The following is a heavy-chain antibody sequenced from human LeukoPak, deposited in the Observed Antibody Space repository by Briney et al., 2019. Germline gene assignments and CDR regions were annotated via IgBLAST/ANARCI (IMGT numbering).Heavy chain of an antibody. CDR3: ARSSAIPYWYFDL. J-gene: IGHJ2*01. V-gene: IGHV4-59*01. D-gene: IGHD6-25*01. CDR1: GGSISSYY. Sequence: SETLSLTCTVSGGSISSYYWSWIRQPPGKGLEWIGYIYYSGSTNYNPSLKSRVTISVDTSKNQFSLKLSSVTAADTAVYYCARSSAIPYWYFDLWGRGTLVTVSS. CDR2: IYYSGST.